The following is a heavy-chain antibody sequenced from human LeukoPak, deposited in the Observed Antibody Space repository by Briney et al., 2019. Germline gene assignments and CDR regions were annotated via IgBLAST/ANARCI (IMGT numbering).Heavy chain of an antibody. Sequence: SETLSLTCTVSGGSIISYYWNWIRQPPGKGLEWIGYIHDSGSSNYNPSLKSRVTISVDTSKNQFSLKLSSVTAADTAVYYCARLRGVNNWFDPWGQGTLVTVSS. J-gene: IGHJ5*02. CDR1: GGSIISYY. CDR2: IHDSGSS. V-gene: IGHV4-59*08. D-gene: IGHD3-10*01. CDR3: ARLRGVNNWFDP.